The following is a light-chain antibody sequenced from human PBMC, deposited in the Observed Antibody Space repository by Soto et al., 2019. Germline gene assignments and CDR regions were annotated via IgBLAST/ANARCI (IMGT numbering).Light chain of an antibody. CDR2: GAS. CDR1: QSVSSN. V-gene: IGKV3D-15*01. J-gene: IGKJ4*01. CDR3: QQYNNWPRAT. Sequence: EIVMTQSPATLSVSPGERATLSCRASQSVSSNLAWYQQKPGQAPRLLIYGASNRATGIPARFSGSGSGTEFNLTISRLQSEDFGVYYCQQYNNWPRATFGGGTKVDIK.